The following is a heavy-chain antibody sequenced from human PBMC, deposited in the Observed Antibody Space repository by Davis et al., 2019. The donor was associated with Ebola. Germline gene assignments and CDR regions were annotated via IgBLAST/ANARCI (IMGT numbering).Heavy chain of an antibody. CDR3: ARGGSNWYLDY. CDR2: ISSSSSYI. CDR1: GFTFSSYS. J-gene: IGHJ4*02. D-gene: IGHD6-13*01. Sequence: GESLKISCAASGFTFSSYSMNWVRQAPGKGLEWVSSISSSSSYIYYADSVKGRFTISRDNSKNTLYLQMNSLRAEDTAVYYCARGGSNWYLDYWGQGSLVTVSS. V-gene: IGHV3-21*01.